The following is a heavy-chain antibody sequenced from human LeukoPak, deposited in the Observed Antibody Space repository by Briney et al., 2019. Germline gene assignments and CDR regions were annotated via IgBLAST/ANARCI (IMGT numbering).Heavy chain of an antibody. CDR2: ISSTINTI. Sequence: PGGSLRLPCAASGFTFSSYSINWVRQAPGKGLEWVSYISSTINTIYYADSVKGRFTISRDDAKNSLYLQMNSLRAEDTAVYYCASLTTVGGDYFDFWGQGILVTVSS. J-gene: IGHJ4*02. CDR3: ASLTTVGGDYFDF. D-gene: IGHD3-10*01. CDR1: GFTFSSYS. V-gene: IGHV3-48*01.